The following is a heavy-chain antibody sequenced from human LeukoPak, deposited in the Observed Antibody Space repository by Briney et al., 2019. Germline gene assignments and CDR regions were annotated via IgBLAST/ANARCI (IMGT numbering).Heavy chain of an antibody. CDR3: VRVRRDGYNYVDY. V-gene: IGHV4-34*01. J-gene: IGHJ4*02. Sequence: PSETLSLTCAVYGGSFSGYYWSWIRQPPGKGLEWIGSIYYSGSTYYNPSLKSRVTISEDTSKSQFSLKLSSVTAADTAVYYCVRVRRDGYNYVDYWGQGTLVTVSS. CDR2: IYYSGST. D-gene: IGHD5-24*01. CDR1: GGSFSGYY.